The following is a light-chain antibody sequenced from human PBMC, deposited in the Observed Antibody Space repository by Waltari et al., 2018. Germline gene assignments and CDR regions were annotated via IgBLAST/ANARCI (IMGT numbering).Light chain of an antibody. Sequence: SYELTQPPSVSVSPGQTARITCSGDALTKKYAYWYQQKSGQAPVQVIYEDVERPSGIPEGVSGASSGTMVTLTISGSQVEDEADYYCYSTDSSGNVQVFGGGTKLTVL. J-gene: IGLJ2*01. CDR3: YSTDSSGNVQV. V-gene: IGLV3-10*01. CDR2: EDV. CDR1: ALTKKY.